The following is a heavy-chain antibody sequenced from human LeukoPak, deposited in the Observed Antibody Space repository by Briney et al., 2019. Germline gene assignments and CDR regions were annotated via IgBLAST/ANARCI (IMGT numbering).Heavy chain of an antibody. D-gene: IGHD6-13*01. V-gene: IGHV4-39*01. J-gene: IGHJ4*02. CDR1: GGSISGSNYY. CDR3: ARMSPAPATDYFDY. Sequence: SETLSLTCTVSGGSISGSNYYWLWIRQPPGKGLEWTARRDYSGSTYYNPPLKSRVTISVDTSKNQFSLKLSSVTAADTAVYYCARMSPAPATDYFDYWGQGTLVTVSS. CDR2: RDYSGST.